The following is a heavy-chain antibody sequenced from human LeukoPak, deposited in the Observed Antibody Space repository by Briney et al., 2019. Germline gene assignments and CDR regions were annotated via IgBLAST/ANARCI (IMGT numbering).Heavy chain of an antibody. CDR3: ARRRDYFDY. CDR2: INNSGST. Sequence: SETLSLTCTVSGGSISSYYWSWIRQPPGKGLEWIGYINNSGSTNYNPSLKSRVTISVDTSKNQFSLELSSVTAADTAVYYCARRRDYFDYWGQGTLVTVSS. J-gene: IGHJ4*02. V-gene: IGHV4-59*08. CDR1: GGSISSYY.